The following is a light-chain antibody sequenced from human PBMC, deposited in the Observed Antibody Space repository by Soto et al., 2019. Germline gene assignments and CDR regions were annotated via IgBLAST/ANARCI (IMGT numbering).Light chain of an antibody. CDR2: EVS. J-gene: IGLJ3*02. CDR3: CSYAGSSTWV. V-gene: IGLV2-23*02. Sequence: QSALTQPASVSGSPGQSITISCTGTSSDVGNYNLVSWYQQHPGKAPKLMIYEVSKRPSGVSNRFSGSKSGNTASLTISGLQAEDEVDYYCCSYAGSSTWVFGGGTKLTVL. CDR1: SSDVGNYNL.